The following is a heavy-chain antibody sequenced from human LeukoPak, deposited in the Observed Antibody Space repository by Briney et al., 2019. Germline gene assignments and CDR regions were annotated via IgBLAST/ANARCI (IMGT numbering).Heavy chain of an antibody. CDR1: GGTFSSYA. D-gene: IGHD6-19*01. CDR3: AREIAMAGKTFDN. V-gene: IGHV1-46*01. J-gene: IGHJ4*02. CDR2: INPSGDST. Sequence: ASVKVSCKASGGTFSSYAISWVRQAPGQGLEWMGIINPSGDSTTYAQEFQGRVTMTRDTSTSTFYMELSSLRSEDTAVYYCAREIAMAGKTFDNWGQGTLVTVSS.